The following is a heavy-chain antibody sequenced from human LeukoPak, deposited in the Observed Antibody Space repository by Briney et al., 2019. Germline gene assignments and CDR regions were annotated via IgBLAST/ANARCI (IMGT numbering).Heavy chain of an antibody. J-gene: IGHJ4*02. CDR1: GDSISSDY. V-gene: IGHV4-59*01. Sequence: SETLSLTCTVSGDSISSDYWSWIRQPPGKGLEWIGYIYYTGSTKYNPSLESRVNILLDTPKNQFSLKLPSATAADTAIYYCAXXYXGPDCGGDCYWRFDYWGQGILVTVSS. CDR2: IYYTGST. CDR3: AXXYXGPDCGGDCYWRFDY. D-gene: IGHD2-21*02.